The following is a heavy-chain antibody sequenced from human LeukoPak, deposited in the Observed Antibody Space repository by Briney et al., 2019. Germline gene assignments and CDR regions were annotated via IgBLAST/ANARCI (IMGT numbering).Heavy chain of an antibody. V-gene: IGHV4-30-4*08. CDR3: ARTYYDFWSGYYTLFDY. CDR2: IYYSGST. D-gene: IGHD3-3*01. Sequence: PSETLSLTCTVSGGSISSGDYYWSWIRQPPGKGLEWIGYIYYSGSTYYNPSLKSRVTISVDTSKNQFSLKLSSVTAADTAVNYCARTYYDFWSGYYTLFDYWGQGTLVTVSS. CDR1: GGSISSGDYY. J-gene: IGHJ4*02.